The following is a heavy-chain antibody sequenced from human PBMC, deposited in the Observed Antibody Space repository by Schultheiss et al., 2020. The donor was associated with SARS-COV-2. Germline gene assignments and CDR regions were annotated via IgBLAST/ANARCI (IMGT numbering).Heavy chain of an antibody. CDR3: AKAGSTVTFFDS. V-gene: IGHV3-33*05. D-gene: IGHD4-17*01. CDR2: ISYDGSNK. CDR1: GFTFSSYG. J-gene: IGHJ4*02. Sequence: GGSLRLSCAASGFTFSSYGMHWVRQAPGKGLEWVAVISYDGSNKYYADSVQGRFTLSRDNSKNMVFLQMNSLRAEDTAIYYCAKAGSTVTFFDSWGQGTLVTVSS.